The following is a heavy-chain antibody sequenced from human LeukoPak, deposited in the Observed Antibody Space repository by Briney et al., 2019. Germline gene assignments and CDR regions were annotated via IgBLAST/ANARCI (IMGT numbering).Heavy chain of an antibody. Sequence: SETLSLTCTVSGGSISSYYWSWIWQPPGKGLEWIAYISDIGSINYNPSPKSRVTISLDTSKNQFSLKLSSVTAADTAVYYCAGHHPRNTVDFWGQGTLVTVSS. V-gene: IGHV4-59*08. CDR2: ISDIGSI. CDR3: AGHHPRNTVDF. J-gene: IGHJ4*02. D-gene: IGHD2/OR15-2a*01. CDR1: GGSISSYY.